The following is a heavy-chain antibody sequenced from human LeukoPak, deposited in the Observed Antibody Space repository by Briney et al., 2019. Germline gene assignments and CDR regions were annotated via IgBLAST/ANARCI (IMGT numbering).Heavy chain of an antibody. D-gene: IGHD2-15*01. CDR1: GGTFSSYA. CDR3: AREQDKGAFDI. Sequence: GASVKVSCKASGGTFSSYAISCVRQAPGQGLEWMGGIIPIFGTANYAQKFQGRVTITADESTSTAYMELSSLRSEDTAVYYCAREQDKGAFDIWGQGTMVTVSS. V-gene: IGHV1-69*13. J-gene: IGHJ3*02. CDR2: IIPIFGTA.